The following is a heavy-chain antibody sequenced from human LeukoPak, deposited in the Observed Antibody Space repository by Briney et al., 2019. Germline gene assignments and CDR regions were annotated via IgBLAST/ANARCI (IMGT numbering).Heavy chain of an antibody. D-gene: IGHD4/OR15-4a*01. V-gene: IGHV3-NL1*01. CDR1: GFTLSNYG. CDR3: ARRAGAYSHPYDY. J-gene: IGHJ4*02. CDR2: IYSDNT. Sequence: GGSLRLSCAASGFTLSNYGMHWVRQAQGKGLEWVSFIYSDNTHYSDSVKGRFTISRDNSKNTLYLQMNSLRAEDTAVYYCARRAGAYSHPYDYWGQGTLVTVSS.